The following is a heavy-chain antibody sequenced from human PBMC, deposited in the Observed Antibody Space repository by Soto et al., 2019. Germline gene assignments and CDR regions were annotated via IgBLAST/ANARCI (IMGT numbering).Heavy chain of an antibody. D-gene: IGHD1-7*01. CDR1: GYTFTSYG. J-gene: IGHJ4*02. Sequence: QVQLVQTGAEVKKPGASVKVSCKASGYTFTSYGISWVRQAPGQGLEWMGWINAYNGNTKYAQKLQGRVTMTPETTTGTPYMALRTLTTDATAVYYCAKDATIRMNYSWGQGTLVTVSS. V-gene: IGHV1-18*01. CDR3: AKDATIRMNYS. CDR2: INAYNGNT.